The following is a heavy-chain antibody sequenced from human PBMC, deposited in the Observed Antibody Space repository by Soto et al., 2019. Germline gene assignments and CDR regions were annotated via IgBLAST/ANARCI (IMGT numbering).Heavy chain of an antibody. D-gene: IGHD2-15*01. V-gene: IGHV3-48*01. CDR1: GFTFSSYS. J-gene: IGHJ6*03. Sequence: DVQLVESGGGLVQPGGSLRLSCAASGFTFSSYSMNWVRQAPGKGLEWVSYISSSSSTIYYADSVKGRFTISRDNAKNSLDLQMNSLRAEDTAVYYCARAGGGYCSGGSCPGYYYYYYMDVWGKGTTVTVSS. CDR3: ARAGGGYCSGGSCPGYYYYYYMDV. CDR2: ISSSSSTI.